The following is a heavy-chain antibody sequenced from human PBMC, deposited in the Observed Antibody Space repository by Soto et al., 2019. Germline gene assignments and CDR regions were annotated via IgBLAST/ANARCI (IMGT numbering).Heavy chain of an antibody. CDR2: INHSGST. J-gene: IGHJ4*02. D-gene: IGHD3-22*01. V-gene: IGHV4-34*01. Sequence: SETLSLTCAVYGGSFSGYYWSWIRQPPGKGLEWIGEINHSGSTNYNPSLKSRVTISVDTSKNQFSLKLSSVTAADTAVYYCARRHAGDYHDSSGYHTEYYFDYWGQGTLVTVSS. CDR3: ARRHAGDYHDSSGYHTEYYFDY. CDR1: GGSFSGYY.